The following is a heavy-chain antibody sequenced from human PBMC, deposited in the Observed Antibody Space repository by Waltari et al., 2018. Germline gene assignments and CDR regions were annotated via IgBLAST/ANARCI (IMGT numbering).Heavy chain of an antibody. CDR1: GFIFNNYA. J-gene: IGHJ5*02. CDR3: AKAHFYDTSGYIEH. Sequence: EVQVLEYGGGLVQPGGSLRLSCAASGFIFNNYAINWVRHAPGKGLEWVSGINGYGDKPYYADSVKGRFTLSRDNSRNTLSLQMNSLRAEDTAVYYCAKAHFYDTSGYIEHWGQGTLVTVSS. CDR2: INGYGDKP. V-gene: IGHV3-23*01. D-gene: IGHD3-22*01.